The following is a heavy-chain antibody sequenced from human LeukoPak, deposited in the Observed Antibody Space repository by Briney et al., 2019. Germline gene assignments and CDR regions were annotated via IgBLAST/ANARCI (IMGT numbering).Heavy chain of an antibody. J-gene: IGHJ6*03. D-gene: IGHD3-9*01. V-gene: IGHV4-39*01. CDR1: GGSISSSSYY. CDR3: ARHRIYDILTGYYYMDV. Sequence: SETLSLTCTVSGGSISSSSYYWGWIRQPPGKGLEWIGSIYYSGSTYYNPSLKSRVTISVDTSKNQFSLKLSSVTAADTAVYYCARHRIYDILTGYYYMDVWGKGTTVTVSS. CDR2: IYYSGST.